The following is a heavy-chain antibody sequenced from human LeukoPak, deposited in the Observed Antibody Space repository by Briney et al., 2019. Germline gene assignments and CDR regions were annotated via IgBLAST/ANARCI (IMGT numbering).Heavy chain of an antibody. D-gene: IGHD2-2*01. Sequence: SETLSLTCAAYGGSFSGYYWSWIRQPPGKGLEWIGEVNHSGSTNYNPSLKIRVTISVDTSTNQFSLKLSSVTAADTAVYYCARVSCSSTSCYSGWFDPWGQGTLVTVSS. CDR1: GGSFSGYY. CDR3: ARVSCSSTSCYSGWFDP. CDR2: VNHSGST. V-gene: IGHV4-34*01. J-gene: IGHJ5*02.